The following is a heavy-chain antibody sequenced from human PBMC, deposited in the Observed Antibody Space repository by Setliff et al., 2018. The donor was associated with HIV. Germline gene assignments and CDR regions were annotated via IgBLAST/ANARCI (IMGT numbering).Heavy chain of an antibody. V-gene: IGHV1-3*01. Sequence: ASVKVSCKASGYTFTSYAIHWVRQAPGQSLEWMGWINAGYGNTKYSQKFQGRVTITRDASASTAYMELSSLRSEDTAVYYCARSPGDYLFDNWGQGALVTVSS. CDR1: GYTFTSYA. CDR2: INAGYGNT. CDR3: ARSPGDYLFDN. D-gene: IGHD4-17*01. J-gene: IGHJ4*02.